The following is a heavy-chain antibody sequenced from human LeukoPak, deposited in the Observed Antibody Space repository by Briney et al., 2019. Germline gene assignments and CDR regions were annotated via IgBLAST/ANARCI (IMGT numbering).Heavy chain of an antibody. D-gene: IGHD1-14*01. V-gene: IGHV3-74*01. CDR2: INPGGSSI. CDR1: GFTFSSYW. CDR3: ARSNQADDY. Sequence: GGSLRLSCAASGFTFSSYWVHWVRQVPGKGLVWVARINPGGSSITYADSVKGRFTISRDNAKSTLYLQMDSLRAEDTGVYYCARSNQADDYWGQGTLVTVSS. J-gene: IGHJ4*02.